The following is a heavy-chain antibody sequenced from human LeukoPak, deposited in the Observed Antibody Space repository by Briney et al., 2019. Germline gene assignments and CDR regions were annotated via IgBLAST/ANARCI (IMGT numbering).Heavy chain of an antibody. D-gene: IGHD2-15*01. CDR2: ISGSGGST. CDR3: ATSGGSPLRHFDY. V-gene: IGHV3-23*01. CDR1: GFTFSSYA. J-gene: IGHJ4*02. Sequence: PGVSLRLSCAASGFTFSSYAMTWVREAPGKGLEWVSAISGSGGSTYYADPVKGRFTISRDNSKNTLYLQMNSLRAEDTAVYYCATSGGSPLRHFDYWGQGTLVTVSS.